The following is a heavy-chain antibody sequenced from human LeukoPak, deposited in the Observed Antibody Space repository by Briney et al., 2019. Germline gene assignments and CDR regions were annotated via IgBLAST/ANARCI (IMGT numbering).Heavy chain of an antibody. J-gene: IGHJ3*02. CDR2: INPSGGST. Sequence: GASVKVSCKASGYNFSIHWMHWVRQAPGQGLEWMGIINPSGGSTSYAQKFQGRVTMTRDMSTSTVYMELSSLRSEDTAVYYCAKTKKVGFGELFGAFDIWGQGTMVTVSS. V-gene: IGHV1-46*01. D-gene: IGHD3-10*01. CDR1: GYNFSIHW. CDR3: AKTKKVGFGELFGAFDI.